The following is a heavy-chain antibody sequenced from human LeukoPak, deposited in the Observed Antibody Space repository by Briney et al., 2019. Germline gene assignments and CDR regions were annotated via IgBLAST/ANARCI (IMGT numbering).Heavy chain of an antibody. D-gene: IGHD3-22*01. J-gene: IGHJ4*02. V-gene: IGHV1-46*01. CDR3: ARGSYYDSSGYYTLTTPLDY. CDR1: GYTFTSYY. Sequence: ASVKVSCKASGYTFTSYYMHWVRPAPGPGLAWMGIINPSGGSTSYAQKFQGRVTMTRDTSTSTVYMELSSLRSEDTAVYYCARGSYYDSSGYYTLTTPLDYWGQGTLVTVSS. CDR2: INPSGGST.